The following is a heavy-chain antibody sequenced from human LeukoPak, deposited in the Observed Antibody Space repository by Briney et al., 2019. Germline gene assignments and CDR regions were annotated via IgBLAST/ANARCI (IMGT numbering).Heavy chain of an antibody. CDR1: GYTFTSYG. Sequence: GASVEVSCKASGYTFTSYGISWVRQAPGQGLEWMGWISAYNGNTNYAQKLQGRVTMTTDTSTSTAYMELRSLRSDDTAVYYCARAYPTTTVVTEGDDYWGQGTLVTVSS. CDR3: ARAYPTTTVVTEGDDY. V-gene: IGHV1-18*01. CDR2: ISAYNGNT. D-gene: IGHD4-23*01. J-gene: IGHJ4*02.